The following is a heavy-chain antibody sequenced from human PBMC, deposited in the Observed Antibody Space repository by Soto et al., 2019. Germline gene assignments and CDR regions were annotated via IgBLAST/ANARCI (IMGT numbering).Heavy chain of an antibody. V-gene: IGHV4-31*03. Sequence: SETLSLTCTVSGGTISSGYYWSCIRQHQVKGLEWIGYIYYSGNTYYNQSLKSRVSISLDTSKSQFSLKLDSVTAADTAVYYCSRDAPGALGAPNSLDVWGQGTTVTVSS. CDR3: SRDAPGALGAPNSLDV. CDR1: GGTISSGYY. CDR2: IYYSGNT. J-gene: IGHJ6*02. D-gene: IGHD3-3*02.